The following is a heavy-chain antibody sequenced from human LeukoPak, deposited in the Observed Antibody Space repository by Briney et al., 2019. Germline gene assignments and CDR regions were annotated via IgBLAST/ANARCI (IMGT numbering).Heavy chain of an antibody. D-gene: IGHD4-11*01. V-gene: IGHV4-39*07. CDR1: GGSISSSSYY. CDR3: ATLTYSNRPPLDY. Sequence: SETLSLTCTVSGGSISSSSYYWGWIRQPPGKGLEWIGSIYHSGSTYYNPSLKSRVTISVDTSKNQFSLKLSSVTAADTAVYYCATLTYSNRPPLDYWGQGTLVTVSS. J-gene: IGHJ4*02. CDR2: IYHSGST.